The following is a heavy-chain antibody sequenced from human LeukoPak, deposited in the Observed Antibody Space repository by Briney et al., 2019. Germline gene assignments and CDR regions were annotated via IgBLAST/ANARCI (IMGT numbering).Heavy chain of an antibody. CDR1: GYTFTSYD. CDR2: MNPNSGNT. Sequence: ASVKVSCKASGYTFTSYDINWVRQATGQGLEWMGWMNPNSGNTGYAQKFQGRVTMTRNTSISTAYMELSSLRSDDTAVYYCARDGGVPAAHHFDYWGQGTLVTVSS. V-gene: IGHV1-8*01. J-gene: IGHJ4*02. D-gene: IGHD2-2*01. CDR3: ARDGGVPAAHHFDY.